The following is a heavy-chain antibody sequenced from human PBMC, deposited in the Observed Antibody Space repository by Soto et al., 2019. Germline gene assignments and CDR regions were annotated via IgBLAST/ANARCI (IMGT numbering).Heavy chain of an antibody. Sequence: QVQLQESGPGLVKPSQTLSLICTVSGGSINSGGYYWNWIRQHPGKGLEWIGYIYYSGSTYYNPFLRSRVTISADTSENQFSLKLSSVTAADKAVYFCAREYRQSGYSSSWVFDYWGQGTLVNVSS. V-gene: IGHV4-31*03. D-gene: IGHD6-13*01. CDR3: AREYRQSGYSSSWVFDY. CDR2: IYYSGST. J-gene: IGHJ4*02. CDR1: GGSINSGGYY.